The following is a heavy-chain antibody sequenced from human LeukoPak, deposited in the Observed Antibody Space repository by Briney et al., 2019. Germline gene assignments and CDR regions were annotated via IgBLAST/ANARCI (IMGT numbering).Heavy chain of an antibody. Sequence: GGSLSLSCAASGFTFSSYGMHWVRQAPGKGLEWVAVISYDDGTNKYYADSVKGRFTISRDNSKNTLYLQMNSLSAEDTAVYYCAKARGVIAAAVYYFDNWGQGTLVTVSS. V-gene: IGHV3-30*18. CDR3: AKARGVIAAAVYYFDN. J-gene: IGHJ4*02. CDR1: GFTFSSYG. D-gene: IGHD6-13*01. CDR2: ISYDDGTNK.